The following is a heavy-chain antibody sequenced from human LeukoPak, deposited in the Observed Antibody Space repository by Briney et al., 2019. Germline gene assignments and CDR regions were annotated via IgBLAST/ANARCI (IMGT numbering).Heavy chain of an antibody. CDR3: ARETGSSSSPTYYYYYGMDV. J-gene: IGHJ6*02. CDR1: GGSISSYY. V-gene: IGHV4-59*12. Sequence: SETLSLTCTVSGGSISSYYWSWIRQPPGKGLEWIGYIYYSGSTNYNPSLKSRVTISVDTSKNQFSLKLSSVTAADTAVYYCARETGSSSSPTYYYYYGMDVWGQGTTVTVSS. CDR2: IYYSGST. D-gene: IGHD6-13*01.